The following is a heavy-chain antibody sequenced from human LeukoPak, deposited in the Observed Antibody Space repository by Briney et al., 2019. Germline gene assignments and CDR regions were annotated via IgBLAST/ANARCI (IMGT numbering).Heavy chain of an antibody. CDR1: GFSFLSQG. D-gene: IGHD6-13*01. J-gene: IGHJ4*02. CDR3: ATVSGYSSTFIRDY. Sequence: QPGGALRPSSLVSGFSFLSQGKHCGRQAPGRGREWGAGVSHDGRTKHYSDAVRGRFTISRDNSKNIVVLQMGSLGTDDTATYYCATVSGYSSTFIRDYWGQGTLVSVSS. CDR2: VSHDGRTK. V-gene: IGHV3-30*03.